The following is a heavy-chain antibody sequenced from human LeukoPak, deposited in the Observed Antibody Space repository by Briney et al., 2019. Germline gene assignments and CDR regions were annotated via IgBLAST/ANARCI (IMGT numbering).Heavy chain of an antibody. CDR3: ARDSSLWFGKRFDD. V-gene: IGHV3-48*01. D-gene: IGHD3-10*01. CDR1: RFTFSSYS. CDR2: ISSSSSTI. J-gene: IGHJ4*02. Sequence: PGGSLRLSCAASRFTFSSYSMNWVRQAPGKGLEWVSYISSSSSTIYYADSVKGRFTISRDNAKNSLYLQMNRLRSEATAVYYCARDSSLWFGKRFDDWGQGALVTVSS.